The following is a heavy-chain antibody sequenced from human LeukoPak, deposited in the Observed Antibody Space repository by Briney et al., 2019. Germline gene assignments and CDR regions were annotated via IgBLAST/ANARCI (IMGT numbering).Heavy chain of an antibody. CDR2: IIPIFGSA. V-gene: IGHV1-69*05. J-gene: IGHJ6*03. CDR3: ARVGRSRGSLPNSYYYMDV. D-gene: IGHD1-26*01. Sequence: ASVKVSCKTSGDIFNSYCISWVRQAPGQGLEWMGGIIPIFGSANYTQNFQGRVTFTTDQSTSTAYMELSSLSSEDTAVYYCARVGRSRGSLPNSYYYMDVWGKGTTVTVSS. CDR1: GDIFNSYC.